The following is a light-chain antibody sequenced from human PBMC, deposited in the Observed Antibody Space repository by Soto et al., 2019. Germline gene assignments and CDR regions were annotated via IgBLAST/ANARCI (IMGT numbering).Light chain of an antibody. Sequence: DIQMTQSPSTLSASVGDRVTITCRASQSISSWLAWYQQKPGKAPKLLIYKAASLESGVTSRFSGSGSGTELTITIRKLQPYDFATYYCQQYNSYSTFGQGTKLEIK. CDR3: QQYNSYST. V-gene: IGKV1-5*03. J-gene: IGKJ2*01. CDR1: QSISSW. CDR2: KAA.